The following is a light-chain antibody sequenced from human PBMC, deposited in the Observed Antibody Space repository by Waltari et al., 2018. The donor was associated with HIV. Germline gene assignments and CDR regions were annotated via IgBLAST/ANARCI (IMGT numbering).Light chain of an antibody. CDR1: NIGGKG. Sequence: SYVLTQPPSVSVAPRQTARITGGGTNIGGKGGHCNRKKPGQAPVLVVYDDSDRPSGIPERFSGSNSGNTATLTITRVEAGDEADFYCQVWDHTSDHPAVFGGGTKLTVL. CDR3: QVWDHTSDHPAV. CDR2: DDS. J-gene: IGLJ2*01. V-gene: IGLV3-21*02.